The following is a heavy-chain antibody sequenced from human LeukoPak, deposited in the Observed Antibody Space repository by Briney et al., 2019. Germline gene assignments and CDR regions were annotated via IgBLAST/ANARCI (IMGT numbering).Heavy chain of an antibody. D-gene: IGHD5-18*01. V-gene: IGHV3-74*01. CDR2: INSGGSST. CDR3: AKEMGHSKPFDY. CDR1: AFTFSSYW. J-gene: IGHJ4*02. Sequence: PGGSLRLTCTASAFTFSSYWMHWVRQAPGKGLVWVSHINSGGSSTSYADSVKGRFTISRDNSKNTLYLQTDSLRAEDTAVYYCAKEMGHSKPFDYWGQGTLVTVSS.